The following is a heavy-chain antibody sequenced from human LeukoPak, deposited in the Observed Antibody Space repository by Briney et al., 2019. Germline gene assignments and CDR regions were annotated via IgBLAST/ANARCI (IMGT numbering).Heavy chain of an antibody. CDR1: GGTFSNYA. Sequence: SVKVSCKASGGTFSNYAITWVRQAPGQGLEWMGGIIPIFGTTNYAQKFQGRVTITTDESTSTVYMELSSLRSEDSAVYYCARGQLGQLTRFDYWGQGTLVTVSS. V-gene: IGHV1-69*05. D-gene: IGHD6-6*01. J-gene: IGHJ4*02. CDR2: IIPIFGTT. CDR3: ARGQLGQLTRFDY.